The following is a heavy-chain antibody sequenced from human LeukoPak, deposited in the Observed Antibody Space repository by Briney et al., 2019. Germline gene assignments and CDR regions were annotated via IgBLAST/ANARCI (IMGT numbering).Heavy chain of an antibody. V-gene: IGHV6-1*01. Sequence: SQTLSLTCAISGDSVSSNSAAWNWIRQSPSRGLEWLGRTYYRSKWYNAYAVSVKSRMTINPDTSKNQFSLRLNSVTPEDTAVYYCARVSGSYDPFDIWGQGTMVTVSS. D-gene: IGHD1-26*01. CDR2: TYYRSKWYN. CDR1: GDSVSSNSAA. CDR3: ARVSGSYDPFDI. J-gene: IGHJ3*02.